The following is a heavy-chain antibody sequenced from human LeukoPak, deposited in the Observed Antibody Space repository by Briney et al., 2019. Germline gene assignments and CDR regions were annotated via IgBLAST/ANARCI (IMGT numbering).Heavy chain of an antibody. J-gene: IGHJ6*02. V-gene: IGHV3-9*01. CDR2: ISWNSGSI. Sequence: GRSLRLSCTASGFNFDDYAIHWVRQAPGKGLEWVSSISWNSGSIAYADSVRGRFTISRDNAKNSLYLQMNSLRTEDTALYYCAKDSGDYYYYAMDVWGRGTTVTVSS. D-gene: IGHD2-15*01. CDR3: AKDSGDYYYYAMDV. CDR1: GFNFDDYA.